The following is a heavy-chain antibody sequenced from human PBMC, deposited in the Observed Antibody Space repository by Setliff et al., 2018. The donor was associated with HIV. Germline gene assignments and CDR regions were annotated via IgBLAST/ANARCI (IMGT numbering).Heavy chain of an antibody. CDR2: ISAYNGNT. CDR3: ARDRGVYCRSTNCYSPVDAFDI. CDR1: GYTLTSYG. J-gene: IGHJ3*02. V-gene: IGHV1-18*01. Sequence: ASVKVSCKASGYTLTSYGISWVRQAPGQGLEWMGWISAYNGNTNYAQKVQGRVTMTTDTSTSTAYMELRSLRPDDTAVYYCARDRGVYCRSTNCYSPVDAFDIWGQGTMVTVSS. D-gene: IGHD2-2*01.